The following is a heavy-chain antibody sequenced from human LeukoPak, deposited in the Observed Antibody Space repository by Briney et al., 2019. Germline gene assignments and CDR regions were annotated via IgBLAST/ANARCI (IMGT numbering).Heavy chain of an antibody. CDR2: ISWNSGSI. CDR3: AKDGDGYNPPYFDY. D-gene: IGHD5-24*01. CDR1: GFTFDDYA. V-gene: IGHV3-9*01. Sequence: SLRLSCAASGFTFDDYAMHWVRQAPGKGLEWVSGISWNSGSIGYADSVKGRFTISRDNAKNSLYLQMNSLRAEDTALYYCAKDGDGYNPPYFDYWGQGTLVTVSS. J-gene: IGHJ4*02.